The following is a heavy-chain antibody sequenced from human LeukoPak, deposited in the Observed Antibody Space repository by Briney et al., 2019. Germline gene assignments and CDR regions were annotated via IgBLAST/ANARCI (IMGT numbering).Heavy chain of an antibody. CDR1: GFTFSSYG. D-gene: IGHD2-2*01. CDR2: IRYDGSNK. CDR3: AAPDIVVVPAARCFDY. Sequence: PGGSLRLSCAASGFTFSSYGMHWVRQAPGKGLEWVAFIRYDGSNKYYADSVKGRFTISRDNTKNTLYLQMNSLRAEDTAVYYCAAPDIVVVPAARCFDYWGQGTLVTVSS. J-gene: IGHJ4*02. V-gene: IGHV3-30*02.